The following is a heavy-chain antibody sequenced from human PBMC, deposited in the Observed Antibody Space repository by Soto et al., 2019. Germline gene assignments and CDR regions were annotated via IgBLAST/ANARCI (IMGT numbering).Heavy chain of an antibody. CDR2: IWFDGSDK. CDR3: ARLVGAAAGRFDP. Sequence: QEQLVESGGGVVQPGTSLSLSCVASGFTFNSYGMHWVRQAPGKGLEWVAAIWFDGSDKYYADSVKGRFTISRDNSKNTLYLQMNSLRAEDTGVYYCARLVGAAAGRFDPWGQGTLVIVSS. CDR1: GFTFNSYG. D-gene: IGHD6-13*01. V-gene: IGHV3-33*01. J-gene: IGHJ5*02.